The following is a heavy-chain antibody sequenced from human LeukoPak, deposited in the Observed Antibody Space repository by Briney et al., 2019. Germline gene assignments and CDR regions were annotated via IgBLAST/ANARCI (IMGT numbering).Heavy chain of an antibody. CDR2: IYYSGST. Sequence: GSLRLSCAASGFTFSSYSMNWVRQAPGKGLEWIGSIYYSGSTYYNPSLKSRVTISVDTSKNQFSLKLSSVTAADTAVYYCARDSRYYDYVWGSYRYVYFGYWGQGTLVTVSS. CDR3: ARDSRYYDYVWGSYRYVYFGY. V-gene: IGHV4-39*07. J-gene: IGHJ4*02. CDR1: GFTFSSYS. D-gene: IGHD3-16*02.